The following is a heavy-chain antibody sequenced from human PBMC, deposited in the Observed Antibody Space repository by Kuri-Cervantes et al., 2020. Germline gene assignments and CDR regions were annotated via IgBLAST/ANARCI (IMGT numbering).Heavy chain of an antibody. Sequence: GESLKISCAASGFTFSSYSMNWVRQAPGKGLEWVSSISSSSSYIYYADSVKGRFTISRDNSKNTLYLQMNSLRAEDTAVYYCAKEEWLVPSAEDYWGQGTLVTVSS. D-gene: IGHD6-19*01. CDR2: ISSSSSYI. CDR1: GFTFSSYS. V-gene: IGHV3-21*04. J-gene: IGHJ4*02. CDR3: AKEEWLVPSAEDY.